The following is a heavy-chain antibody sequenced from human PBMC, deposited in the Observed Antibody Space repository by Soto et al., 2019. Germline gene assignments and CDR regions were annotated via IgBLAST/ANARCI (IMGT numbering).Heavy chain of an antibody. CDR2: IYHSGTT. J-gene: IGHJ6*02. Sequence: PSETLSLTCXVSGGSISSYYWSWIRQPPGKGLEWIGYIYHSGTTNYNPSLKSRVTISVDRSKNQFSLKLSSVTAADTAVYYCARAHYGDYGYGMDVWGQGTTVTVSS. CDR3: ARAHYGDYGYGMDV. CDR1: GGSISSYY. D-gene: IGHD4-17*01. V-gene: IGHV4-59*12.